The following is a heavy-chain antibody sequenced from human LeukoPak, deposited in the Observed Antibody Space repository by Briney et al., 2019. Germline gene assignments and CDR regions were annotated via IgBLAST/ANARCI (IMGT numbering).Heavy chain of an antibody. CDR1: GGTFSSYA. D-gene: IGHD2-15*01. V-gene: IGHV1-69*04. CDR2: IIPIFGIA. Sequence: ASVKVSRKASGGTFSSYAISWVRQAPGQGLEWMRRIIPIFGIANYAQKFQGRVTITADKSTSTAYMELSSLRSEDTAVYYCARDVYCSGGSCVYYYYGMDVWGQGTTVTVSS. CDR3: ARDVYCSGGSCVYYYYGMDV. J-gene: IGHJ6*02.